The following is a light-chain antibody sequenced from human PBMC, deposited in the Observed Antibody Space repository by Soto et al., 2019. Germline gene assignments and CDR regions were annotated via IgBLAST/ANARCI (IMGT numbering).Light chain of an antibody. J-gene: IGKJ1*01. CDR1: QSVSSN. CDR3: QQYNNWPRRT. V-gene: IGKV3-15*01. Sequence: EIVMTQSTATLSVSPGERATRSCWARQSVSSNLAWYQQKPGQAPRLLIYGASTRATGIPARFSGSGSGTEFTLTISGLQSEDFAVYYCQQYNNWPRRTFGQGTKVDIK. CDR2: GAS.